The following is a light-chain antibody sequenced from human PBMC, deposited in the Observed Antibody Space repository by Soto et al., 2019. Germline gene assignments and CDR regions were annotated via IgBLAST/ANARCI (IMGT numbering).Light chain of an antibody. CDR3: QQSYSTRWT. V-gene: IGKV1-39*01. CDR1: QSISSY. CDR2: AAS. Sequence: DIXXXQSPSXLSXXXXXRVTXXCRASQSISSYLNWYQQKPGKAPKLLIYAASSLQSGVPSRFSGSGSGTDFTLTISSLQPEDFATYYCQQSYSTRWTFGQGTKVEIK. J-gene: IGKJ1*01.